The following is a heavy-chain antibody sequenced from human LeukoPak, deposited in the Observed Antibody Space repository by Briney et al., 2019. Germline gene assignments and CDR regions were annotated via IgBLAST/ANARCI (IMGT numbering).Heavy chain of an antibody. CDR3: ARSPIYYYDSTRVDAFDI. J-gene: IGHJ3*02. CDR2: IYYSGST. D-gene: IGHD3-22*01. V-gene: IGHV4-39*01. Sequence: SETLSLTCTVSGGSINSNSYYWGWVRQPPGTGLEWIGSIYYSGSTYYNPSLKSRVTISVDTSKTQFSLKLSSVTAADTAVYYCARSPIYYYDSTRVDAFDIWGQGTMVTVSS. CDR1: GGSINSNSYY.